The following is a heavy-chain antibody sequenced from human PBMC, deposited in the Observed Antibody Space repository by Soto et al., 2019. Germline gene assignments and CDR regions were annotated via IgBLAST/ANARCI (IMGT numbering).Heavy chain of an antibody. CDR1: GFTFSSYA. J-gene: IGHJ4*02. D-gene: IGHD3-22*01. CDR3: ARDGGIVVVIRYYFDY. CDR2: ISYDGSNK. V-gene: IGHV3-30-3*01. Sequence: QVQLVESGGGVVQPGRSLRLSCAASGFTFSSYAMHWVRQAPGKGLEWVAVISYDGSNKYYADSVKGRFTISRDNSKNTLYLQMNSLRAEDTAVYYCARDGGIVVVIRYYFDYWGQGTLVTVSS.